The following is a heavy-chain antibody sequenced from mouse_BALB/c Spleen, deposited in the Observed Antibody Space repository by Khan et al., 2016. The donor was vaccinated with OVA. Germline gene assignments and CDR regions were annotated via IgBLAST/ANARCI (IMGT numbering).Heavy chain of an antibody. CDR1: GYTFTNAG. D-gene: IGHD2-14*01. CDR2: INTHSGVP. V-gene: IGHV9-4*02. CDR3: ARGGAAYYRNDGGAMDY. Sequence: QIQLVQSGPELKKPGETVRISCKASGYTFTNAGMQWVQKMPGKGLKWIGWINTHSGVPKYAEDFMGRFAFSLETSASTVYLQITNLKNEDTATYFCARGGAAYYRNDGGAMDYWGQGTSVTVSS. J-gene: IGHJ4*01.